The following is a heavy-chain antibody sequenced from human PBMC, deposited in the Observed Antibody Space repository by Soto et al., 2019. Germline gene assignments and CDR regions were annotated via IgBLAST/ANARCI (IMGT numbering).Heavy chain of an antibody. D-gene: IGHD3-9*01. CDR1: GGSISSYY. V-gene: IGHV4-59*01. Sequence: PSETLSLTCTVSGGSISSYYWSWIRQPPGKGLEWIGYIYYSGSTNYNPSLKSRVTISVDTSKNQFSLKLSSVTAADTAVYYCARSPPKGYDILTGYFPVFDYWGQGTLVTVSS. CDR2: IYYSGST. J-gene: IGHJ4*02. CDR3: ARSPPKGYDILTGYFPVFDY.